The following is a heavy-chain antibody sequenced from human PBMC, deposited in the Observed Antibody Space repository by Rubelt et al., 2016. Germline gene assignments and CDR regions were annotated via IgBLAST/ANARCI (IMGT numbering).Heavy chain of an antibody. CDR2: IFSGGGST. J-gene: IGHJ3*02. CDR1: GFTFSSYA. CDR3: ARLWDDAFDI. Sequence: EVQLLESGGGLVQPGGSLRLSCAASGFTFSSYAMSWVRQAPGRGLEWVSVIFSGGGSTYYADSVKGRFTISRDNSKNTLYLQMNSLRAEDTAVYYCARLWDDAFDIWGQGTMVTVSS. V-gene: IGHV3-23*03. D-gene: IGHD2-21*01.